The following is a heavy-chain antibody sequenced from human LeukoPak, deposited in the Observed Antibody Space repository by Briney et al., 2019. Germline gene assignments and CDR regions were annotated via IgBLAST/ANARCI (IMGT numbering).Heavy chain of an antibody. CDR1: GYSFTSYW. CDR3: ASPALGAGDHSLDV. Sequence: GESLKISCKGSGYSFTSYWIAWVRQMPGKGLELMGIIYPGDSDTRYSPSFQGQVTISVDKSITTTYLQWSSLKASDTAMYYCASPALGAGDHSLDVWGQGTTVTVSS. V-gene: IGHV5-51*01. J-gene: IGHJ6*02. D-gene: IGHD4-11*01. CDR2: IYPGDSDT.